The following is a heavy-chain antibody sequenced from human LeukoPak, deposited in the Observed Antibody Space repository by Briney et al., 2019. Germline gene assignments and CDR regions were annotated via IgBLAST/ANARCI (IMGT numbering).Heavy chain of an antibody. CDR2: INPNSGGT. CDR3: ARGMGVLVPAATWFDP. CDR1: GYTFIAYY. Sequence: WASVTVSCKASGYTFIAYYMHWVRQAPGQGLDWMGWINPNSGGTNYAQKFQGRVTMTRDTSISTAYMDLSRLRSDDTAVYYCARGMGVLVPAATWFDPWGQGTLVTVSS. V-gene: IGHV1-2*02. D-gene: IGHD2-2*01. J-gene: IGHJ5*02.